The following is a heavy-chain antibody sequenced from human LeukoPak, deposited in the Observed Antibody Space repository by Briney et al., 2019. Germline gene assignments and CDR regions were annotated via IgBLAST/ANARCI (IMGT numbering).Heavy chain of an antibody. CDR2: IYTTGGT. CDR1: GGSISTYY. Sequence: SSETLSLTCFVSGGSISTYYWSWIRQPAGKGLEWIGRIYTTGGTNYNPSLKSRVTMSVDTSKNQFSLKLTSVTAADTAVYYCASIGSGTRGGDYWGQGTLVTVSS. J-gene: IGHJ4*02. D-gene: IGHD1-26*01. CDR3: ASIGSGTRGGDY. V-gene: IGHV4-4*07.